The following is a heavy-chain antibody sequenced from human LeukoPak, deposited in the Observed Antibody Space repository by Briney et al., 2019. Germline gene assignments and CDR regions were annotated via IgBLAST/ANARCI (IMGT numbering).Heavy chain of an antibody. J-gene: IGHJ1*01. CDR3: ARAPSDIGGYYPEYFRH. CDR2: IKSDGGT. Sequence: GGSLRLSCAACGFTFSTYWMDWLRQAPGKGLVWVSRIKSDGGTNYADSVKGRFTISRDNAKKTVSLQMNSLRPEDTGVYYCARAPSDIGGYYPEYFRHWGQGTLVTVSS. D-gene: IGHD3-22*01. V-gene: IGHV3-74*01. CDR1: GFTFSTYW.